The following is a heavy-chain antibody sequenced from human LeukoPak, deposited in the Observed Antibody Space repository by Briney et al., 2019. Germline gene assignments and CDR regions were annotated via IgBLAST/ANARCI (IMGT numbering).Heavy chain of an antibody. CDR1: GFTFSSYG. D-gene: IGHD4-17*01. Sequence: GGSLRLSCAASGFTFSSYGMSWVRQAPGKGLVWVSRINSDGSSTSYADSVKGRFTISRDNAKNTLYLQMNSLRAEDTAVYYCARVLRTTVIELDAFDIWGQGTMVTVSS. CDR3: ARVLRTTVIELDAFDI. J-gene: IGHJ3*02. V-gene: IGHV3-74*01. CDR2: INSDGSST.